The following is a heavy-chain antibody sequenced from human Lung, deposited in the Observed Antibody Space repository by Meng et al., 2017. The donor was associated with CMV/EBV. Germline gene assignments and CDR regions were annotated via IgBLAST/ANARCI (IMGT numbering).Heavy chain of an antibody. CDR2: ITWDGGNT. V-gene: IGHV3-43D*03. J-gene: IGHJ5*02. Sequence: GESLKISCAASGFTFDDHAMHWVRQRPGKGLEWVSLITWDGGNTYYADSVKGRFTISRDNSKNSLYLQMNSLRTEDTALYYCAKDGSDSSLGWLDPWGQGTLVTVS. CDR3: AKDGSDSSLGWLDP. D-gene: IGHD2-15*01. CDR1: GFTFDDHA.